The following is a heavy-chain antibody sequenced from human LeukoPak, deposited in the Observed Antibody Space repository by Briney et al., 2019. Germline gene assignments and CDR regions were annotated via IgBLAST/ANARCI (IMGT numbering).Heavy chain of an antibody. J-gene: IGHJ3*02. CDR1: GFTFSSYA. CDR3: ARGKTWLPDAFDI. D-gene: IGHD6-19*01. V-gene: IGHV3-30-3*01. Sequence: GGSLRLSCAASGFTFSSYAMHWVRQAPGKGLEWVAVISYDGSNKYYADFVKGRFTISRDNSKNTLYLQMNSLRAEDTAVYYCARGKTWLPDAFDIWGQGTMVTVSS. CDR2: ISYDGSNK.